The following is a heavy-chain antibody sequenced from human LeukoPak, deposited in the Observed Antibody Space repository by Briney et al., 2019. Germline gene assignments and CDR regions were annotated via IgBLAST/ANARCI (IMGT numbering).Heavy chain of an antibody. Sequence: SETLSLTCTVSGGSISSYYWSWIRQPPGKGLEWIGYIYYSGSTNYNPSLKSRVTISVDTSKNQFSLKLSSVTAADTAVSYCASHYYGSGSNFDYWGQGTLVTVSS. D-gene: IGHD3-10*01. CDR1: GGSISSYY. CDR2: IYYSGST. J-gene: IGHJ4*02. CDR3: ASHYYGSGSNFDY. V-gene: IGHV4-59*01.